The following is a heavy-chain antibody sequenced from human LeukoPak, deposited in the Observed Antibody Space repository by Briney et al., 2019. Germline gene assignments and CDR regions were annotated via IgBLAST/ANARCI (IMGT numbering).Heavy chain of an antibody. J-gene: IGHJ4*02. Sequence: SVKVSCKASGGTFSSYAISWVRQAPGQGLEWMGGIIPIFGTANYAQKFQGRVTITADESTSTAYMELSSLRSEDTAVYFCARADCSSTSCYTPFDYWGQGTLVTVSS. CDR2: IIPIFGTA. CDR3: ARADCSSTSCYTPFDY. V-gene: IGHV1-69*13. D-gene: IGHD2-2*02. CDR1: GGTFSSYA.